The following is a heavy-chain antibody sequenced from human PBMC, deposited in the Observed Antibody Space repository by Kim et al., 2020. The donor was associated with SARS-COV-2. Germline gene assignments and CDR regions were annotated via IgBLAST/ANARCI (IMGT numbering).Heavy chain of an antibody. D-gene: IGHD3-22*01. J-gene: IGHJ4*02. V-gene: IGHV4-31*02. Sequence: NPPLKSRVTISADTSKNQFSLKLSSVTAADTAVYYCARSYYYDSSGPLDYWGQGTLVTVSS. CDR3: ARSYYYDSSGPLDY.